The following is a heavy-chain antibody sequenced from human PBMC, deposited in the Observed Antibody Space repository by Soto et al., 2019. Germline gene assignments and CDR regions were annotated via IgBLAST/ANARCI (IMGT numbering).Heavy chain of an antibody. D-gene: IGHD1-1*01. J-gene: IGHJ4*02. Sequence: QVQLQESGPGLVKPSGTLSLTCAVSGGSISTSNWWCWVRQPPGKGLEWIGEVYHSGSTNYNPSCKSRVAMSVDKSKHQFSLKLNSVTAADTALYYCATTSTSGTRFDYWGQASLVTVSS. V-gene: IGHV4-4*02. CDR2: VYHSGST. CDR3: ATTSTSGTRFDY. CDR1: GGSISTSNW.